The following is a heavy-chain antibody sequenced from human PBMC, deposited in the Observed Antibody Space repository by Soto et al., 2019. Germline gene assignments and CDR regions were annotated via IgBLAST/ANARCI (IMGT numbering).Heavy chain of an antibody. J-gene: IGHJ4*02. Sequence: QVQLVQSGPEVKKPGSSVKVSCKASGGTFRNYPINWVRQATGQGLEWMGSIFPLTDISDYAQNFQPRLTITADKSTSIAYRELSSLTSDDTAMYFCAIGPVRVLNYFQSWGQGTLVTVSS. CDR2: IFPLTDIS. V-gene: IGHV1-69*02. CDR1: GGTFRNYP. CDR3: AIGPVRVLNYFQS. D-gene: IGHD3-16*01.